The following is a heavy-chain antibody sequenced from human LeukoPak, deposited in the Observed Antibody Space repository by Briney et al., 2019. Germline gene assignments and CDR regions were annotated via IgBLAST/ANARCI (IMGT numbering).Heavy chain of an antibody. V-gene: IGHV3-48*03. CDR3: ARDPEYSYDYYFDY. Sequence: GGSLRLSCAASGVTFSSYEMHWVRQAPGKGLEWVSYIGNSGSPIYYADSVKGRFTISRDNAKNSLYLQMNSLRAEDTAIYYCARDPEYSYDYYFDYWGQGTLVTVSS. D-gene: IGHD5-18*01. CDR2: IGNSGSPI. J-gene: IGHJ4*02. CDR1: GVTFSSYE.